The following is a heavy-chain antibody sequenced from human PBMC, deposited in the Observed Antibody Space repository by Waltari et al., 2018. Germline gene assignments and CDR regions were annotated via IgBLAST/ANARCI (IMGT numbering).Heavy chain of an antibody. J-gene: IGHJ5*01. D-gene: IGHD2-21*01. Sequence: QVQLVQSGAEVKKTGASVKVSCKASGYTFTSHYMHWVRKAPGQGLEWMGVIYSSGGDRSYAQKFQGRVTMTRDTSTSTVYMELSSLRPEDTAVYYCARAGSMVQGIVADWLDSWGQGTLVTVSS. V-gene: IGHV1-46*01. CDR1: GYTFTSHY. CDR3: ARAGSMVQGIVADWLDS. CDR2: IYSSGGDR.